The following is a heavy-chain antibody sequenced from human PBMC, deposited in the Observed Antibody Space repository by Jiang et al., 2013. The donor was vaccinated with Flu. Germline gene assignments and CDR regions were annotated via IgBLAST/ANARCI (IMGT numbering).Heavy chain of an antibody. D-gene: IGHD6-19*01. Sequence: SQTLSLTRAISGDSVSSNSAAWNWIRQSPSRGLEWLGRTYYRSKWCNDYALSVKSRITINPDTSKNQFSLQLNSVTPEDTAVYYCVRGGPIAVPGVDDAFDIWGQGTMVTVSS. CDR3: VRGGPIAVPGVDDAFDI. CDR2: TYYRSKWCN. J-gene: IGHJ3*02. CDR1: GDSVSSNSAA. V-gene: IGHV6-1*01.